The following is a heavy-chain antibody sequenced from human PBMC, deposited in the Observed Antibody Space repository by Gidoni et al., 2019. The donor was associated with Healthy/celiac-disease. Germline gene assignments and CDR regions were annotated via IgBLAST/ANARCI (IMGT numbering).Heavy chain of an antibody. Sequence: EVQLVESGGGLVQPGGSLRLSCAASGFTVSSNYMSWVRQAPGKGLEWVSVIYSGGSTYYADSGKGRFTISRHNSKNTLYLQMNSLRAEDTAVYYCARERYYDSSGYLPSDWGQGTLVTVSS. CDR3: ARERYYDSSGYLPSD. CDR1: GFTVSSNY. J-gene: IGHJ4*02. D-gene: IGHD3-22*01. V-gene: IGHV3-53*04. CDR2: IYSGGST.